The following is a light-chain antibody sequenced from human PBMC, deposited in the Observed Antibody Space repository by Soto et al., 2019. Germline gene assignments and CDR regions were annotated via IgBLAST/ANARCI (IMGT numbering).Light chain of an antibody. Sequence: QAVVTQEPSLTVSPGGTVTLTCGSSTGAVTNGHYPYWFQQKPGQAPRTLIYDTTNRHSWTPARFSGSLLGGKDAMTLSGAQPEDEAEYYCLLSYNGPYVFGTGTKGTVL. CDR1: TGAVTNGHY. V-gene: IGLV7-46*01. CDR3: LLSYNGPYV. CDR2: DTT. J-gene: IGLJ1*01.